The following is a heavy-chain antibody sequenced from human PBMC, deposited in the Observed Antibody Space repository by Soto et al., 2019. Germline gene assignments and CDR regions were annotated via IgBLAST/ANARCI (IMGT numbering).Heavy chain of an antibody. V-gene: IGHV4-59*08. Sequence: PSETLSLTCTVSGGSISSYYWSWIRQPPGKGLEWIGYIYNIGSTNYNPSLRSRVTMSIDTSQEQFSLKLSSVTATDTAVYYCARHVNLAVAGTGFDSWDRGPLVTSPQ. CDR3: ARHVNLAVAGTGFDS. D-gene: IGHD6-19*01. CDR1: GGSISSYY. J-gene: IGHJ4*02. CDR2: IYNIGST.